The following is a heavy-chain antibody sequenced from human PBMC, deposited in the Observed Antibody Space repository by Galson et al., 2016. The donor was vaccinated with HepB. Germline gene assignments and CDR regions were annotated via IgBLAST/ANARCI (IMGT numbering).Heavy chain of an antibody. Sequence: SLRLSCAASGFTFDDYGMTWVRQAPGKGLEWVSNINWNGENTHYADSVKGRFTISRDNAKNSVYLQMNSLRAEDTAFYYCARAGIGGAPGSLDIWGQGTMVTVSS. CDR2: INWNGENT. CDR3: ARAGIGGAPGSLDI. D-gene: IGHD1-26*01. V-gene: IGHV3-20*04. CDR1: GFTFDDYG. J-gene: IGHJ3*02.